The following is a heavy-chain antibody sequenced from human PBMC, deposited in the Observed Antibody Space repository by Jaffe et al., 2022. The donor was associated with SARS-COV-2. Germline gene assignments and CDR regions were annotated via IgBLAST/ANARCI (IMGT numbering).Heavy chain of an antibody. V-gene: IGHV3-23*01. CDR2: ISGSGGST. CDR3: AKTLGSDARWWTIDY. Sequence: EVQLLESGGGLVQPGGSLRLSCAASGFTFSSYAMNWVRQAPGKGLEWVSAISGSGGSTYYADSVKGRFTISRDNSKNTLNLQMNSLRAEDTAVYHCAKTLGSDARWWTIDYWGQGTLVTVSS. D-gene: IGHD2-15*01. J-gene: IGHJ4*02. CDR1: GFTFSSYA.